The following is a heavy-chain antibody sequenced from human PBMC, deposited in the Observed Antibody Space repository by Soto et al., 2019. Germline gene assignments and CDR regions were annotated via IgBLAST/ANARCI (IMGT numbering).Heavy chain of an antibody. Sequence: SVKVSCKASGGTFSSYTISWVRQAPGQGLEWMGRIIPILGIANYAQKFQGRVTITADKSTSTAYMELSSLRSEDTAVYYCARASMVRGVTHDYWGQGTLVTVS. D-gene: IGHD3-10*01. J-gene: IGHJ4*02. CDR1: GGTFSSYT. V-gene: IGHV1-69*02. CDR3: ARASMVRGVTHDY. CDR2: IIPILGIA.